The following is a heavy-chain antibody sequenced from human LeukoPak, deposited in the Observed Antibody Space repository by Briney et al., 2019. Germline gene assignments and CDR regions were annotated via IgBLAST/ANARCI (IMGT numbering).Heavy chain of an antibody. Sequence: ASVKVSCKASGYTFTSYGISWVRQAPGQGLEWMGWISAYNGNTNYAQKLQGRVTMTTDTSTSTAYMELRSLRSDDTAVYYCARSSSTSLLYYYYGMDVWGQGTTVTVSS. J-gene: IGHJ6*02. CDR3: ARSSSTSLLYYYYGMDV. CDR2: ISAYNGNT. V-gene: IGHV1-18*01. D-gene: IGHD2-2*01. CDR1: GYTFTSYG.